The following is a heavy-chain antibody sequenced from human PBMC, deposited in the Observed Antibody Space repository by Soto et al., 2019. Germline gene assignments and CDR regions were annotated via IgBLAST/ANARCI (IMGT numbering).Heavy chain of an antibody. J-gene: IGHJ6*02. D-gene: IGHD6-6*01. Sequence: ASVKVSCKASGYTFTSYGISWVRQAPGQGLEWMGWISAYNGNTNYAQKLQGRVTMTTDTSTSTAYMELRSLRSDDTAVYYCARDREYSSSYPPTPSYYYGMDVWGQGTTVTVSS. CDR1: GYTFTSYG. V-gene: IGHV1-18*01. CDR2: ISAYNGNT. CDR3: ARDREYSSSYPPTPSYYYGMDV.